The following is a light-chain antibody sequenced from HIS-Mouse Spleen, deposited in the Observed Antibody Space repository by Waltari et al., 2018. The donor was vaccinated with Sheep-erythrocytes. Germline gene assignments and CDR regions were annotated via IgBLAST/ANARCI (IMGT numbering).Light chain of an antibody. V-gene: IGKV1-6*01. CDR3: QQYYSFPFT. CDR2: AAS. J-gene: IGKJ4*01. CDR1: QGIRND. Sequence: AIQMTQSPSSLSASVGDRVTITCRASQGIRNDLGWYQQKPGKAPELLIYAASTLQSGVPSRFSGSGSGTDFTLTISCLQSEDFATYYCQQYYSFPFTFGGGTKVEIK.